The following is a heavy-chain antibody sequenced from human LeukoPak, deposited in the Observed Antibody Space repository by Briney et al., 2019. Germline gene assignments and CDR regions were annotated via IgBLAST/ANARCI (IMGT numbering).Heavy chain of an antibody. CDR1: GAPFTGYY. Sequence: SETLSLTCAVSGAPFTGYYWSWLRQSPGKSLEWLAEISHMAGTSYNPSLKSRVTISVDTSKNQFSLKLSSVTAADTAVYYCARDLGIAVAGDAFDIWGQGTMVTVSS. CDR3: ARDLGIAVAGDAFDI. V-gene: IGHV4-34*01. CDR2: ISHMAGT. J-gene: IGHJ3*02. D-gene: IGHD6-19*01.